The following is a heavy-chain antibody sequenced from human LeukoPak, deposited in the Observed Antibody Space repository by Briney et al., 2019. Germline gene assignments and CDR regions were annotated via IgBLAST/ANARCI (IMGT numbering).Heavy chain of an antibody. CDR1: GFTFSSYS. J-gene: IGHJ4*02. CDR3: ARGKNYYDSGPPGY. V-gene: IGHV3-48*01. D-gene: IGHD3-22*01. CDR2: ISSSSSTI. Sequence: GGSLRLSCAASGFTFSSYSMNWVRQAPGKGLEWVSYISSSSSTIYYADSVKGRFTISRDNAKNSLYLQMNSLRAEDTAVYYCARGKNYYDSGPPGYWGQGTLVTVSS.